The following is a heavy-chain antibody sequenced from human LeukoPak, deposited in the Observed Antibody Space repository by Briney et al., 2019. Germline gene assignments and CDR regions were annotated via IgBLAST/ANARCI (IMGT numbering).Heavy chain of an antibody. D-gene: IGHD3-10*01. CDR1: GFTDSSNC. CDR2: IYSGGST. V-gene: IGHV3-53*01. Sequence: PGGSLRLSCAASGFTDSSNCMSWARQAPGKGLEWVSVIYSGGSTYYADSVKGRFTISRDNSKNTLYLQMNSLRAEDTAVYYCARDTCYYGSGRSMDVWGKGTTVTVSS. CDR3: ARDTCYYGSGRSMDV. J-gene: IGHJ6*03.